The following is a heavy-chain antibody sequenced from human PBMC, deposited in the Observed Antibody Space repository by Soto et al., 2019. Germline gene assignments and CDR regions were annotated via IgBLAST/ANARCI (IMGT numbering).Heavy chain of an antibody. CDR2: ISSSSSYI. V-gene: IGHV3-21*01. J-gene: IGHJ6*02. D-gene: IGHD5-12*01. CDR1: GFTFSSYS. Sequence: PGGSLRLSCAASGFTFSSYSMNWVRQAPGKGLEWVSSISSSSSYIYYADSVKGRFTISRDNAKNSLYLKMNSLRAEDTAVYYFATLSTGYSGYDLYYYYYGMDVWGQGTTVTVSS. CDR3: ATLSTGYSGYDLYYYYYGMDV.